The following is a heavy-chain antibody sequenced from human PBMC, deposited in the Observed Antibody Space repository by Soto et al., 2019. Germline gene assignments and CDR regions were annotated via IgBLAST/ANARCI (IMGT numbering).Heavy chain of an antibody. CDR3: AKAILYYYDSSGMGGMDV. CDR2: ISYDGSNK. V-gene: IGHV3-30*18. CDR1: GFTFSSYG. D-gene: IGHD3-22*01. Sequence: PGGSLRLSCAASGFTFSSYGMHWVRQAPGKGLEWVAVISYDGSNKYYADSVKGRFTISRDNSKNTLYLQMNSLRAEDTAVYYCAKAILYYYDSSGMGGMDVWGQGTTVTVSS. J-gene: IGHJ6*02.